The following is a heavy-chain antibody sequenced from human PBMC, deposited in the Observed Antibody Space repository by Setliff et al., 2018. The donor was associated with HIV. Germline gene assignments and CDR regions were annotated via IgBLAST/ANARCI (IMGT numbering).Heavy chain of an antibody. D-gene: IGHD3-10*01. CDR1: GFTFSSYM. J-gene: IGHJ4*02. CDR2: ISDSGGST. V-gene: IGHV3-23*01. Sequence: GGSLRLSCAASGFTFSSYMMNWVRQAPGKGLEWVSGISDSGGSTYYADSVKGRFTISRDKSKNTLYLQMNSLRAEDTAFYYCSKEKFTFTVVRGVIDSWGQGTLVTVSS. CDR3: SKEKFTFTVVRGVIDS.